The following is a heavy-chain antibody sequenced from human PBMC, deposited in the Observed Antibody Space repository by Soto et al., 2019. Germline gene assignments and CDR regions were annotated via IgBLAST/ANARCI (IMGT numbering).Heavy chain of an antibody. CDR1: GFIFSRYF. V-gene: IGHV3-30-3*01. D-gene: IGHD4-17*01. CDR3: TRADLTVTLSVFDP. Sequence: QVQLLESGGGVVQPGRSLRLSCAASGFIFSRYFMHWVRQAPGKGLEWVALISDDGSTKYYADSVTGRFTISRDNSKSTLYLQMNSLSVDNTAVYYCTRADLTVTLSVFDPWGQGTLVTVSS. CDR2: ISDDGSTK. J-gene: IGHJ5*02.